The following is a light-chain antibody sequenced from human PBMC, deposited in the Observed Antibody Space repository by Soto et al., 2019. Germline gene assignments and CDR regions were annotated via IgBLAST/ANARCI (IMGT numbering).Light chain of an antibody. CDR3: QSYDSSLSAYVV. CDR1: SSNIGAGFD. Sequence: QSVLTQSPSVSGAPGQRVTISCTGNSSNIGAGFDVHWYQQLPGTAPKLLICGNSNRLSGVPDRFSGSKSGTSASLAITGLQAEDEADYYCQSYDSSLSAYVVFGGGTKLTVL. V-gene: IGLV1-40*01. J-gene: IGLJ2*01. CDR2: GNS.